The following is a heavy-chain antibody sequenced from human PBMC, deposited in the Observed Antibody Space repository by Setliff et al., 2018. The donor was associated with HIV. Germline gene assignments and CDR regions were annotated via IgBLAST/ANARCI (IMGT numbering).Heavy chain of an antibody. D-gene: IGHD3-10*01. CDR1: GGSISSSSYY. V-gene: IGHV4-39*07. CDR3: ARYDTVVRGHIDY. J-gene: IGHJ4*02. CDR2: IYYSGST. Sequence: SETLSLTCTVSGGSISSSSYYWGWIRQPPGKGLDWIGSIYYSGSTNYNPSLKSRVTISVDTSKNQFSLKLSSVTAADTAVYYFARYDTVVRGHIDYWGQGTLVTVSS.